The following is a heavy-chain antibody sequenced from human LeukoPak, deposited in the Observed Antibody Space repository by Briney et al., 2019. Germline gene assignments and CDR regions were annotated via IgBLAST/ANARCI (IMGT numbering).Heavy chain of an antibody. CDR3: AREYSSSSGKNAFDV. Sequence: PSETLSLTCTVSGGSISSYYWSWIRQPAGKGLEWIGRIYASGNTNYNPSLKSRVTMSLDTSKNQFSLRLTSVTAADTAVYYCAREYSSSSGKNAFDVWGQGTMVTVSS. CDR2: IYASGNT. J-gene: IGHJ3*01. V-gene: IGHV4-4*07. CDR1: GGSISSYY. D-gene: IGHD6-6*01.